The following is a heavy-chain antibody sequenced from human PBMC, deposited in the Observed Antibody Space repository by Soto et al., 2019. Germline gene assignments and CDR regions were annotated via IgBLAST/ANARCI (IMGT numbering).Heavy chain of an antibody. J-gene: IGHJ3*02. Sequence: ASVKVSCKASGYTFTSYDINWVRQATGQGLEWMGWMNPNSGNTGYAQKFQGRVTMTRNTSISTAYMELSSLRSEDTAVYYCARSGNYYDSSGYYRGAFDIGGQGTMVTVSS. CDR3: ARSGNYYDSSGYYRGAFDI. CDR2: MNPNSGNT. CDR1: GYTFTSYD. V-gene: IGHV1-8*01. D-gene: IGHD3-22*01.